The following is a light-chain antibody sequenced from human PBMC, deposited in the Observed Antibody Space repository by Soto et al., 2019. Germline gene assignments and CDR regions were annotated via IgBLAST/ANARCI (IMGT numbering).Light chain of an antibody. CDR2: NNN. J-gene: IGLJ2*01. V-gene: IGLV1-51*01. Sequence: QSVLTQPPSVSAAPGQKVTISCSGSSSNIGNNYVSWYQQLPGTAPKLLIYNNNKRPSGIPDRFSGSKSGTSATLGITGLQTGDEADYYCGTWDSSLSAGLFGGGNQLTVL. CDR3: GTWDSSLSAGL. CDR1: SSNIGNNY.